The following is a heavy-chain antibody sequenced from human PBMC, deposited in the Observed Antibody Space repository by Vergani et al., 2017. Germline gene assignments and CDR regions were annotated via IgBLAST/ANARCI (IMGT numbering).Heavy chain of an antibody. Sequence: EVQLVESGGGLVKPGGSLKLSCAASGFTFSGSAMHWVRQASGKGLEWVGRITSKASSYETAYAASVKGRFTISRDDSKNTAYLQMNSLKTEDTAVYYCTRPSLAVAGYYYYMDVWGKGTTVTVSS. V-gene: IGHV3-73*01. CDR3: TRPSLAVAGYYYYMDV. CDR2: ITSKASSYET. CDR1: GFTFSGSA. D-gene: IGHD6-19*01. J-gene: IGHJ6*03.